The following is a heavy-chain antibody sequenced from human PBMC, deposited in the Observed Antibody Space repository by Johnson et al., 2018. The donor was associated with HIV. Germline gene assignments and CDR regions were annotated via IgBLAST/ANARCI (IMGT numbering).Heavy chain of an antibody. D-gene: IGHD2-2*01. CDR1: GFTFSDYG. Sequence: QVQLVESGGGVVQPGRSLKLSCEASGFTFSDYGMHWVRQAPGKGLEWVAVISYDGSNKYYADSVKGRFTISRDNSKNTLYLQMNSLRAEDTAVYYCTRHPPAVVPAATTDAFDIWGQGTMVTVSS. V-gene: IGHV3-30*19. CDR2: ISYDGSNK. J-gene: IGHJ3*02. CDR3: TRHPPAVVPAATTDAFDI.